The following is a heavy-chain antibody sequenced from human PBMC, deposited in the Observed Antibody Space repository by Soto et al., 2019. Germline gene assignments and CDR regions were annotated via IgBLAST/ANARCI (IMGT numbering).Heavy chain of an antibody. V-gene: IGHV3-30*04. J-gene: IGHJ4*02. Sequence: QVQLVESGGGVVQPGRSLRLSCAASGFTFRTYAMHWVRQAPGKGLEWVAVFSSDGRTRFYADAVKGRFSISRENSKNSLYMQMDTLRPEDTAIYYCVRQPPPNADLDYWGQGTLVTVS. CDR1: GFTFRTYA. CDR3: VRQPPPNADLDY. CDR2: FSSDGRTR.